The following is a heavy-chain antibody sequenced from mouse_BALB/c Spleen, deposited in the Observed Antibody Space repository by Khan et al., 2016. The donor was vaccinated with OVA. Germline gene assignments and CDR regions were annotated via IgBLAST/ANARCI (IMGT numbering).Heavy chain of an antibody. CDR2: ISPGRGDT. CDR1: GYTFTDYY. D-gene: IGHD1-2*01. J-gene: IGHJ3*01. Sequence: QVQLKQSGAELARPGASVKLSCKTSGYTFTDYYINWVKQRTGQGLEWIGEISPGRGDTYYNEKFKGKATLTADKSSSTAYMQLSSLTSEASAIYFCARRNYFGYTFAYGGQGTLVTVSA. CDR3: ARRNYFGYTFAY. V-gene: IGHV1-77*01.